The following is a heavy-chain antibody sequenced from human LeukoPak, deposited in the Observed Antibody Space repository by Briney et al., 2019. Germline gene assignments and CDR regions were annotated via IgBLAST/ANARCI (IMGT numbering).Heavy chain of an antibody. CDR2: ISSSSSTI. CDR3: ARVGSYHDILTGQNWFDP. V-gene: IGHV3-48*01. J-gene: IGHJ5*02. Sequence: GGSLRLSCAASGFTFGSYSMNWVRQAPGKGLEWVSYISSSSSTIYYPDSLKGRFTISRDNAKNSLYLQMNSLRTEDTAVYYCARVGSYHDILTGQNWFDPWGQGTLVTVSS. D-gene: IGHD3-9*01. CDR1: GFTFGSYS.